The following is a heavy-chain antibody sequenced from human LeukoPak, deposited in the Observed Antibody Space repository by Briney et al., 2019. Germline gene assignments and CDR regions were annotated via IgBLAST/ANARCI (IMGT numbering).Heavy chain of an antibody. V-gene: IGHV4-4*07. CDR1: GGSISSYY. CDR3: AREGVPAAPYNWFDP. Sequence: PSETLSLTCTVSGGSISSYYWSWIRQPAGKGLEWIGRIYTSGSTNYNPSLKSRVTISVDTSKNQFSLKLSSVTAADTAVYYCAREGVPAAPYNWFDPWGQGTLVTVSS. CDR2: IYTSGST. D-gene: IGHD2-2*01. J-gene: IGHJ5*02.